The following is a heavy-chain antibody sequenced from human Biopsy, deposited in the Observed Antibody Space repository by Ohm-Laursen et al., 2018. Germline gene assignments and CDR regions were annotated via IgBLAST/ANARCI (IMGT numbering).Heavy chain of an antibody. CDR3: AKPADSYGSEFYFDY. CDR2: INNSGGST. D-gene: IGHD4-17*01. Sequence: GSLRLSCADSGFTFSRYAMTWVRPAPRKGLAWVSVINNSGGSTHYAVSVKGRFTISRDNSKNTLYLRMNSLRAEDTAVYYFAKPADSYGSEFYFDYWGQGTLVTVSS. CDR1: GFTFSRYA. J-gene: IGHJ4*02. V-gene: IGHV3-23*01.